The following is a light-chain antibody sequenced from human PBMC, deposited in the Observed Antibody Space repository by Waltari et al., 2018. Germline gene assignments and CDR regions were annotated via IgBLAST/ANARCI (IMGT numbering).Light chain of an antibody. V-gene: IGLV2-23*02. CDR1: SNDVGSYNL. J-gene: IGLJ2*01. Sequence: QSALTQPASVSGSPGQSITISCTGTSNDVGSYNLVSWYQQYPGKAPTRMIYEVTKRPSGVSSRFSGSKSGNTASLTTSGLQAEDEADYYCSSYAGSTTLVIFGGGTKLTV. CDR2: EVT. CDR3: SSYAGSTTLVI.